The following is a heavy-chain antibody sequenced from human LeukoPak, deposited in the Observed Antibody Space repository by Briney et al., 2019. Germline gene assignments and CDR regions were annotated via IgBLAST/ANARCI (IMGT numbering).Heavy chain of an antibody. CDR2: INHSGST. Sequence: SETLSLTCAVYGGSFSGYYWSWIRQPPGKGLEWIGEINHSGSTNYNPSLKSRVTISVDTSKNQFSLKLSSVTAADTAVYYCARGGGGSPNWFDPWGQGTLVTVSS. V-gene: IGHV4-34*01. D-gene: IGHD3-16*01. CDR3: ARGGGGSPNWFDP. CDR1: GGSFSGYY. J-gene: IGHJ5*02.